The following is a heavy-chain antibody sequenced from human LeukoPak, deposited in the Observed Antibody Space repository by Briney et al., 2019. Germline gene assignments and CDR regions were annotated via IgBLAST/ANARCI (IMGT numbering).Heavy chain of an antibody. CDR3: ARAHSIASYYYGVDV. D-gene: IGHD2/OR15-2a*01. CDR2: IYYSGNT. V-gene: IGHV4-39*07. Sequence: SETLSLTCTVSGGSISSSYSYWGWIRQPPGKGLEWIGNIYYSGNTYYSPSLTSRVTLSVDTSENRFSLKLSSVTAADTAVYYCARAHSIASYYYGVDVWGQGTTVTVSS. CDR1: GGSISSSYSY. J-gene: IGHJ6*02.